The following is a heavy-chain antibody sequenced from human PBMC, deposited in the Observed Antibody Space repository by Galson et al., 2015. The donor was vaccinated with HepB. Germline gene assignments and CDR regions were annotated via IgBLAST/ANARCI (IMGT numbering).Heavy chain of an antibody. D-gene: IGHD1-7*01. CDR2: IYWNDNK. J-gene: IGHJ4*02. CDR1: GFSLTAVGVG. Sequence: PALVKPTHTLTLTCTFSGFSLTAVGVGVGWIRQPPGKALEWLALIYWNDNKIYSPSLKTRPTITKDTSKNQVVLTMTDVDPVDTGTYFCAHRRLSNAWHYADFDYWGQGSLVTVSS. V-gene: IGHV2-5*01. CDR3: AHRRLSNAWHYADFDY.